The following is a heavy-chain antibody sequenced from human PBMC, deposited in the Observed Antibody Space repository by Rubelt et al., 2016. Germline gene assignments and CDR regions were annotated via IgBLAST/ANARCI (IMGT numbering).Heavy chain of an antibody. CDR3: ARDGRSAVTVVEAFDY. V-gene: IGHV3-66*01. Sequence: GRGLVQPGGSLRLSCAASGFTVSSNYMNWVRQAPGKGLEWVSVIYSGGSTYYADYVKGRFTISRDDSQNTVHLQMNNLRVEDTAVYYCARDGRSAVTVVEAFDYWGQGTLVTVSS. J-gene: IGHJ4*02. CDR2: IYSGGST. CDR1: GFTVSSNY. D-gene: IGHD2-15*01.